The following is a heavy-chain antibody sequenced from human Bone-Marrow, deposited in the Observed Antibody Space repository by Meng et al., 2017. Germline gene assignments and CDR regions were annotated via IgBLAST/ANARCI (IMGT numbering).Heavy chain of an antibody. CDR2: VYHRGDT. CDR1: GDSISSDIW. V-gene: IGHV4-4*02. CDR3: GRDQGRELINH. D-gene: IGHD1-7*01. Sequence: QVQLQESGPGLVKPSGTLSLTCTFSGDSISSDIWWSWVSQPPGKGLEWIGEVYHRGDTNYNPSLKSRVDISVDKSKNQFYLSLFSVTAADTAVYYCGRDQGRELINHWGQGTLVTVSS. J-gene: IGHJ4*02.